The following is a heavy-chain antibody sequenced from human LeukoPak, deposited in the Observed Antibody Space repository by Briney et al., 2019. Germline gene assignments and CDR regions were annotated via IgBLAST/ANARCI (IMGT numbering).Heavy chain of an antibody. CDR2: IYYSGST. CDR1: GGSISSSSYY. CDR3: ATPPERVAVAGPFDY. Sequence: PSETLSLTCTVSGGSISSSSYYWGWIRQPPGKGLEWIGSIYYSGSTYYNPSLKSRVTISVDTSKNQFSLKLSSVTAADTAVYYCATPPERVAVAGPFDYWGQGTLVTVSS. D-gene: IGHD6-19*01. V-gene: IGHV4-39*01. J-gene: IGHJ4*02.